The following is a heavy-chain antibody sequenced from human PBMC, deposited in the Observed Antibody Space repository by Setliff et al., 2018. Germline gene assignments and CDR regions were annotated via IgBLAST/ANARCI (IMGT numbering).Heavy chain of an antibody. CDR1: GGSVGNSHYY. V-gene: IGHV4-61*09. CDR3: ARMTGFQYIDV. D-gene: IGHD3-3*01. Sequence: SETLSLTCTVSGGSVGNSHYYWSWIRQPAGKGLEWIGQIYTSWSTIYNPSLKSRVTILLDTSKNQFSLTLTSVTAADTAVYYCARMTGFQYIDVWGKGTTVTVSS. J-gene: IGHJ6*03. CDR2: IYTSWST.